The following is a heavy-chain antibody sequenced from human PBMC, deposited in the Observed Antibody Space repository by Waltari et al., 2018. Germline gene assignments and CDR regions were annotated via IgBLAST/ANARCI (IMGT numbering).Heavy chain of an antibody. J-gene: IGHJ4*02. CDR1: GYSFTSYW. CDR3: ARLTNWNHPFDY. D-gene: IGHD1-20*01. CDR2: IDPVDSIT. Sequence: EVQLVQSGAEVTEPGESLQISCKGSGYSFTSYWIGWVRQLPARGLEWMGIIDPVDSITRERQSIQGQVPSEADKSIITAYLQWSSLKAADTAMYYWARLTNWNHPFDYWGQGTLVTVSS. V-gene: IGHV5-51*03.